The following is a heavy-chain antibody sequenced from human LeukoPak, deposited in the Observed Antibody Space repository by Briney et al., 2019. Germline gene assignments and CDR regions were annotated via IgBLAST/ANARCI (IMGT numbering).Heavy chain of an antibody. D-gene: IGHD2-15*01. J-gene: IGHJ4*02. V-gene: IGHV4-34*01. CDR1: VDSFSDHY. CDR2: IHHSGST. CDR3: ARVTCSGGSCYSSGFDY. Sequence: SETLSLTCAVYVDSFSDHYWTWIRQPPGKGLEWIGEIHHSGSTNYRLSLKSRVSISVDRSKNQFSLKLSSVTAADTAVYYCARVTCSGGSCYSSGFDYWGQGTLVTVSS.